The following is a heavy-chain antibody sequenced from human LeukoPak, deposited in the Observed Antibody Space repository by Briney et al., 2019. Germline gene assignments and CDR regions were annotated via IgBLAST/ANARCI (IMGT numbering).Heavy chain of an antibody. CDR3: ARLLDNDSSGNPDTFDM. CDR1: DGSISRHY. V-gene: IGHV4-59*11. J-gene: IGHJ3*02. Sequence: TASETLSLTCTVSDGSISRHYLSWIRQPPRKGLDWIGYIYYSGRTKWNPSLQSRVTVSLDTSEIKFSLKLTSVTSAHTTVYYCARLLDNDSSGNPDTFDMWGQGTVVTVSS. CDR2: IYYSGRT. D-gene: IGHD3-22*01.